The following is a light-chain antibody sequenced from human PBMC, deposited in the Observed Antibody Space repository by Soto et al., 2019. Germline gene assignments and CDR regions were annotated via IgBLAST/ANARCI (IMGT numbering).Light chain of an antibody. CDR1: SSDVGGYNY. CDR3: SSYTSSTSLVL. CDR2: DVT. V-gene: IGLV2-14*01. J-gene: IGLJ2*01. Sequence: QSALTQPASVSGSPGQSITIPCTGTSSDVGGYNYVSWYQQTPGKAPKLMIYDVTNRPSGVSNRFSGSKSGNTASLTISGLQAEDEADYYCSSYTSSTSLVLFGGGTKVTVL.